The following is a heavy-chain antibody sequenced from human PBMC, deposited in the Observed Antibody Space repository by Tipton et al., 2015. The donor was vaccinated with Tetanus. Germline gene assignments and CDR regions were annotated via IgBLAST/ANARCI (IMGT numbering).Heavy chain of an antibody. CDR2: IYYSGST. D-gene: IGHD6-6*01. CDR3: ARDQASGARGWNYFDY. J-gene: IGHJ4*02. CDR1: GGSISRGGYY. V-gene: IGHV4-31*03. Sequence: TLSLTCTVSGGSISRGGYYWSWIRQHPGKGLEWIGDIYYSGSTYYNPSLKSRVTISVDTSKNQFSLKLNSVTAADTAVYYCARDQASGARGWNYFDYWGQGTLVTVSS.